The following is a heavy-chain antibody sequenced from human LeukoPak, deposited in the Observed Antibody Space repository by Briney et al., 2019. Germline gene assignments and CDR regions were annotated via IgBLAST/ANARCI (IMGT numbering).Heavy chain of an antibody. CDR1: GFTLSSYG. D-gene: IGHD3-22*01. J-gene: IGHJ6*03. Sequence: QSGGSLRLSCAASGFTLSSYGMHWVRQAPGKGLEWVAVIWYDGTNQYYADSVKGRFTISRDISKNTLYLQMNSLRAEDTAVYYCAKEGSDDSSGYYFYFYYMDVWGKGTTVTVSS. V-gene: IGHV3-33*06. CDR2: IWYDGTNQ. CDR3: AKEGSDDSSGYYFYFYYMDV.